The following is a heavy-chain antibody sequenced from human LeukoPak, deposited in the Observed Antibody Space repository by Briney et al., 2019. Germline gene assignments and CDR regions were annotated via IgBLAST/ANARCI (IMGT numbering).Heavy chain of an antibody. D-gene: IGHD3-10*01. Sequence: GGSLRLSCAASGFTFSSYAMSWVRQAPGKGLEWVSAISGSGGSTYYADSVKGRFTISRDNSKNTLYLQMNSLRAEDTAAYYCAKVRPLLLWFGEFSSDYWGQGTLVTVSS. CDR2: ISGSGGST. CDR1: GFTFSSYA. V-gene: IGHV3-23*01. CDR3: AKVRPLLLWFGEFSSDY. J-gene: IGHJ4*02.